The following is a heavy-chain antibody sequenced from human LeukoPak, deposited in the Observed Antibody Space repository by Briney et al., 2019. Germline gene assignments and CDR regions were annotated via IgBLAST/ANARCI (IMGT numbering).Heavy chain of an antibody. CDR2: ISGSGGST. CDR3: AKGISGSYYGLFDY. CDR1: GFTFSSYG. J-gene: IGHJ4*02. V-gene: IGHV3-23*01. Sequence: GGSLRPSCAASGFTFSSYGMSWVRQPPGKGLEWVSAISGSGGSTYYADSVKGRFTISRDNSKKTLNLHMTSLRAEDTAVYYCAKGISGSYYGLFDYWGQGTLVTVSS. D-gene: IGHD1-26*01.